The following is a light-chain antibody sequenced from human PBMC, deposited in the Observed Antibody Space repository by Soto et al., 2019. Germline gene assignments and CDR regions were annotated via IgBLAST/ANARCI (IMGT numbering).Light chain of an antibody. CDR2: GTS. CDR1: QSVSSSY. V-gene: IGKV3-20*01. CDR3: QQYDTSPPT. Sequence: EIVLTQSPGTLSLSPGERATLSCRASQSVSSSYLAWYQQKPGQAPRLLIYGTSNRATGIPDRFSGSGSGTVFTLTISRLEPEDFVVYCCQQYDTSPPTFGQGTQVEIK. J-gene: IGKJ1*01.